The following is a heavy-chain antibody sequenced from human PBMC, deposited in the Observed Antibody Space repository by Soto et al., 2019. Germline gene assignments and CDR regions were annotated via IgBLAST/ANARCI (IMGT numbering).Heavy chain of an antibody. CDR2: MSGSGGGT. CDR1: GFSFSGYV. CDR3: AKGGGENYYYDSSGHAFDI. J-gene: IGHJ3*02. Sequence: HPGGSLRLSCAASGFSFSGYVMSWVRQAPGKGLEWVSSMSGSGGGTYDADSVKGRFTISRDNSKNTLYLQMNSLRAEDTAVYYSAKGGGENYYYDSSGHAFDIWGQGTMVTVSS. V-gene: IGHV3-23*01. D-gene: IGHD3-22*01.